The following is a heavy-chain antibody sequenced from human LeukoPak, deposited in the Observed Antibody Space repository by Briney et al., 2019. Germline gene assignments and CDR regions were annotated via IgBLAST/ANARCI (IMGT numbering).Heavy chain of an antibody. D-gene: IGHD3-3*01. Sequence: GESLKISCKGSGYSFSSNWIGWVRQMPGKGLEWMGIIYPGDSDTRYSPSFQGQVTISADKSISTAYLQWSSLKAADTAMYYCARGGITIFGVLIHYFDYWGQGTLVTVSS. J-gene: IGHJ4*02. CDR3: ARGGITIFGVLIHYFDY. CDR2: IYPGDSDT. V-gene: IGHV5-51*01. CDR1: GYSFSSNW.